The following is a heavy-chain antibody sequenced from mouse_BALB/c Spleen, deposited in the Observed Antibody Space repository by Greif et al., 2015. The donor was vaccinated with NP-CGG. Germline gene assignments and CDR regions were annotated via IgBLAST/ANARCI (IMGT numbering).Heavy chain of an antibody. CDR2: ISTYYGDA. D-gene: IGHD4-1*01. Sequence: VQLQQSGAELVRPGVSVKISCKGSGYTFTDYAMHWVKQSHAKSLEWIGVISTYYGDASYNQKFKGKATMTVDKSSSTAYMELARLTSEDSAIYYCARWQETGGYYYAMDYWGQGTSVTASS. CDR1: GYTFTDYA. V-gene: IGHV1S137*01. CDR3: ARWQETGGYYYAMDY. J-gene: IGHJ4*01.